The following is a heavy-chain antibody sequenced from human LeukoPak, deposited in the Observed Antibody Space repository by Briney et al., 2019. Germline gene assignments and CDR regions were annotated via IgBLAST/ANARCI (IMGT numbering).Heavy chain of an antibody. J-gene: IGHJ5*02. D-gene: IGHD5-18*01. V-gene: IGHV3-23*01. CDR3: AKNQMGYSYGPNWFDP. CDR2: VSGNGATT. CDR1: GFTFSSYA. Sequence: GGSLRVSCAASGFTFSSYAMSWVRLAPGKGLEWVSTVSGNGATTYYADSVKGRFTIPRDNSKNTLYLQMNSLRAEDTAVYYCAKNQMGYSYGPNWFDPWGQGTLVTVSS.